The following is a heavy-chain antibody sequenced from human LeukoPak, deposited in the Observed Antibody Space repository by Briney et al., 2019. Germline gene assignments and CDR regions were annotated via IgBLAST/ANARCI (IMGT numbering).Heavy chain of an antibody. V-gene: IGHV4-4*07. CDR1: GGSLSSYY. CDR2: IYTSGST. Sequence: SETLSLTCTVSGGSLSSYYWSWIRQPAGKGLEWIGRIYTSGSTNYNPSLKSRVTMSVDTSKNQFSLTLSSVNAADPAVYCCARSKATGGKGDLFDPWGQGTLVTVSS. CDR3: ARSKATGGKGDLFDP. D-gene: IGHD1-1*01. J-gene: IGHJ5*02.